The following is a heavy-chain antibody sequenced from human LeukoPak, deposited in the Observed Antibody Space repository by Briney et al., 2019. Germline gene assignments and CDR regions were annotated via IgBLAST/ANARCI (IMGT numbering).Heavy chain of an antibody. CDR1: AFTFRNYW. CDR3: ARYCSSTSCNDAFDM. Sequence: GGSLRLSCEASAFTFRNYWMSWVRQAPGKGLEWVANIKHDGSEKYYVDSVKGRFTISRDNAKNSLYLQMNNLRAEDTAVYYCARYCSSTSCNDAFDMWGQGTMVTVPS. J-gene: IGHJ3*02. V-gene: IGHV3-7*01. CDR2: IKHDGSEK. D-gene: IGHD2-2*01.